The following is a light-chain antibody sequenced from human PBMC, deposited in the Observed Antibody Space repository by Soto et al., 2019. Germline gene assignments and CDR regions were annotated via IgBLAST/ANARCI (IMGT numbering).Light chain of an antibody. CDR3: SSYAGSNNYV. Sequence: QFALTPPTSASGSPGQSVTISCTGTSSDVGGYNYVSWYQQHPGKAPKLMIYEVSKRPSGVPDRFSGSKSGNTASLTVSGLQAEDEADYYCSSYAGSNNYVFGTDAKVTVL. V-gene: IGLV2-8*01. CDR1: SSDVGGYNY. J-gene: IGLJ1*01. CDR2: EVS.